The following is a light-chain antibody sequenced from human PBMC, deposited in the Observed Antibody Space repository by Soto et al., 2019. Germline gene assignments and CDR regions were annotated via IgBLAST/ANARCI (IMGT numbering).Light chain of an antibody. CDR1: QSIKSW. CDR2: EAS. CDR3: QHTSRTPIT. J-gene: IGKJ5*01. Sequence: AGYRVTSPCRVSQSIKSWLAWYQQKPGKAPKLLIYEASSLESGVPSRFSGSGSAADFTLTISSLQPEDFAPYYCQHTSRTPITFGGGTRLEIK. V-gene: IGKV1-5*03.